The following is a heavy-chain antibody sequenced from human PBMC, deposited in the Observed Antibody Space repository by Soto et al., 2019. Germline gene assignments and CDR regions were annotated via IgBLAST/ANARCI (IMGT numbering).Heavy chain of an antibody. V-gene: IGHV3-21*01. J-gene: IGHJ4*02. CDR2: ISSTTNYI. Sequence: EVQLVESGGGLVKPGGSLRLSCAASGFTFTRYSMNWVRQAPGKGLEWVSSISSTTNYIYYADSMKGRFTVSRDNAKKSVYLEMNSLSAEDTALYYCARESEDLTSNFDYWGQGTLVTVSS. CDR1: GFTFTRYS. CDR3: ARESEDLTSNFDY.